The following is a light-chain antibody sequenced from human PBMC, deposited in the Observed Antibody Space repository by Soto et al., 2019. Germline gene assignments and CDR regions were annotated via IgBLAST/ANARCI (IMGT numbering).Light chain of an antibody. J-gene: IGKJ2*01. CDR3: RQYCRSPPLYT. CDR1: QIVASNY. CDR2: AAS. V-gene: IGKV3-20*01. Sequence: EVVLTQSPGTLSLSPGERATLSCRASQIVASNYLAWYQQKPGQAPRLLIYAASTRAAGVTASLSGSGSGTDFTLTITSLEPEDVAVYYCRQYCRSPPLYTFGQGTKLGVK.